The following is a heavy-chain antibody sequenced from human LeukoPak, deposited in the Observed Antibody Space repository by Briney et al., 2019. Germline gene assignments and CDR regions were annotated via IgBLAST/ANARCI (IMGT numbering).Heavy chain of an antibody. CDR1: GGSISSGGYY. J-gene: IGHJ4*02. V-gene: IGHV4-31*03. Sequence: SETLSLTCTVSGGSISSGGYYWSWIRQHPGKGLEWIGYIYYSGSTYYNPSLKSRVTISVDTSKNQFSLKLSSVTAADTAVYYCARRITIFGVVNHGYYFDYWGQGTLVTVSS. D-gene: IGHD3-3*01. CDR2: IYYSGST. CDR3: ARRITIFGVVNHGYYFDY.